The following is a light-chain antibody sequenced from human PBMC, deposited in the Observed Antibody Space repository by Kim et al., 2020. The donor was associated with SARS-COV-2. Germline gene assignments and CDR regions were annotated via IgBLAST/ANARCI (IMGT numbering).Light chain of an antibody. V-gene: IGLV1-44*01. CDR2: KND. J-gene: IGLJ3*02. Sequence: QSVLTQPPSASGTPGQRVTISCSGSSSNIGANSVNWYQQVPGMAPKLLIYKNDQRPSGVPDRFSGSTSGTSASLAISGLQSEDEADYYCATWDDSLNGPWVFGGGTQPTVL. CDR3: ATWDDSLNGPWV. CDR1: SSNIGANS.